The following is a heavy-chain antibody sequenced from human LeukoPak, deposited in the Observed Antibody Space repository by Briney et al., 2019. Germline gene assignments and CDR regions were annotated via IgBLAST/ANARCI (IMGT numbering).Heavy chain of an antibody. CDR1: GGSISYYY. CDR3: AREDPQTTVPEGMDV. D-gene: IGHD4-17*01. V-gene: IGHV4-59*01. CDR2: TYYSGTT. Sequence: PSETLSLTCTVSGGSISYYYWSWIRQSPGKGLEWIGYTYYSGTTNYNPSLKSRVTISVDTSKNQFYLQLRSVTAADTAVYYCAREDPQTTVPEGMDVWGQGTTVTVSS. J-gene: IGHJ6*02.